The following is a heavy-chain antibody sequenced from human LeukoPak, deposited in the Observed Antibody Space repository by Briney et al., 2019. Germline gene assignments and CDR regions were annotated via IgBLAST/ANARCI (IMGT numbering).Heavy chain of an antibody. V-gene: IGHV3-74*01. CDR3: ARGGYGHNMDV. D-gene: IGHD3-10*01. J-gene: IGHJ6*03. Sequence: GGSLRLSCVGSGFMFSNYYMYWLRQAPGKGLVWVSRIKNAGIDTIYADSVKGRFTVSRDNAKNTVYLQMSSLRAEDTAVYYCARGGYGHNMDVWGEGTTVTVSS. CDR2: IKNAGIDT. CDR1: GFMFSNYY.